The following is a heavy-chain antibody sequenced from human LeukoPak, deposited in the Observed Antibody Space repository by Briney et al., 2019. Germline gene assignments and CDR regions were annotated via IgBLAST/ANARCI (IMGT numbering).Heavy chain of an antibody. CDR1: GYTFTGFY. CDR3: VVDTAMVIFDY. V-gene: IGHV1-8*03. Sequence: ASVKVSCKASGYTFTGFYMHWVRQATGQGLEWMGWMNPNSGNTGYAQKFQGRVTITRNTSISTAYMELSSLRSEDTAVYYCVVDTAMVIFDYWGQGTLVTVSS. CDR2: MNPNSGNT. D-gene: IGHD5-18*01. J-gene: IGHJ4*02.